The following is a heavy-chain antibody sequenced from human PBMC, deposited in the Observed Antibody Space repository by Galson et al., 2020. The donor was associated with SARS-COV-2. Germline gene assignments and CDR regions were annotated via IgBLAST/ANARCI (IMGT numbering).Heavy chain of an antibody. D-gene: IGHD2-21*02. CDR1: GGSISSGGYS. CDR2: IYHSGST. Sequence: SETLSLTCAVSGGSISSGGYSWSWIRQPPGKGLEWIGYIYHSGSTYYNPSLKSRVTISVDRSKNQFSLKLSSVTAADTAVYYCARSSVTAIISWGQGTLVTVSS. CDR3: ARSSVTAIIS. V-gene: IGHV4-30-2*01. J-gene: IGHJ5*02.